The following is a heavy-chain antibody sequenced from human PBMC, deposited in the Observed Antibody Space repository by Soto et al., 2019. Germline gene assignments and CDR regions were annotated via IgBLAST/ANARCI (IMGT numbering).Heavy chain of an antibody. J-gene: IGHJ3*02. CDR3: ARLPYVNIVATINRDGYDI. CDR1: GGSFSGYY. Sequence: SETLSLTCAVYGGSFSGYYWRWIRQPPGKGLEWIGEINHSGSTNYNPSLKSRVTISVDTSKNQFSLKLSSVTAADTAVYYCARLPYVNIVATINRDGYDIWGQGTMVTVSS. V-gene: IGHV4-34*01. D-gene: IGHD5-12*01. CDR2: INHSGST.